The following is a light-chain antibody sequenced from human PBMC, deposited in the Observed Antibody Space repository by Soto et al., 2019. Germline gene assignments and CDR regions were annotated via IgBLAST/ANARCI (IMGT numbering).Light chain of an antibody. Sequence: EIVLTQSPATLSLSPGERATLSCRASQSVSNYLAWYHQKPGQAPMILIYDASNSATGIPTRFSGSGSVTDFTLSISSLEPEDYAFQYCQQRSVWVTFGGGTKVEI. V-gene: IGKV3-11*01. J-gene: IGKJ4*01. CDR2: DAS. CDR1: QSVSNY. CDR3: QQRSVWVT.